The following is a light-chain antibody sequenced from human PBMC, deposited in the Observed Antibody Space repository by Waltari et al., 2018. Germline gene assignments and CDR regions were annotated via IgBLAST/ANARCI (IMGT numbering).Light chain of an antibody. CDR3: CSYAGTSTSIV. CDR2: DVT. Sequence: QSALTQPRSVSGSPGQSVTISCTGSTSDVGTYNFVSWYQQHPGKVPTLIIYDVTRRPSGVPDRFSGSKSGNTASLTISGLHVVDEAHYYCCSYAGTSTSIVFGTGTQVTVL. V-gene: IGLV2-11*01. CDR1: TSDVGTYNF. J-gene: IGLJ1*01.